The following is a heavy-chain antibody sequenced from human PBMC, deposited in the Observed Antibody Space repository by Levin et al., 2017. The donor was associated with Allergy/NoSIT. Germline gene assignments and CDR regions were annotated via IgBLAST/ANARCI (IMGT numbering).Heavy chain of an antibody. CDR2: ISSSSSYI. Sequence: GGSLRLSCAASGFTFSSYSMNWVRQAPGKGLEWVSSISSSSSYIYYADSVKGRFTISRDNAKNSLYLQMNSLRAEDTAVYYCARVKEYCSGGSCYSNYYYGMDVWGQGTTVTVSS. J-gene: IGHJ6*02. V-gene: IGHV3-21*01. CDR1: GFTFSSYS. CDR3: ARVKEYCSGGSCYSNYYYGMDV. D-gene: IGHD2-15*01.